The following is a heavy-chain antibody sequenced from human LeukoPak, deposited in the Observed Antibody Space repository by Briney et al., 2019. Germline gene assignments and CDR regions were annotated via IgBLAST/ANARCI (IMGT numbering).Heavy chain of an antibody. V-gene: IGHV3-74*01. Sequence: QPGGSLRLSCAASGFTFSSFWMHWVRHAPEKGLVWVSRIDADGSTNYADSVKGRFTISRDNAKYSLYLQMNSLRAEDTAVYYCARNPYYYDSSGHFDCWGQGTLVTVSS. D-gene: IGHD3-22*01. CDR2: IDADGST. J-gene: IGHJ4*02. CDR3: ARNPYYYDSSGHFDC. CDR1: GFTFSSFW.